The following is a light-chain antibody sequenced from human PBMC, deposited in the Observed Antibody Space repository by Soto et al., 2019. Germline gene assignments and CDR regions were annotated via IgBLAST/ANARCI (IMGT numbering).Light chain of an antibody. Sequence: EIVLTQSPGTLSLSPGERATLSCRASQSVSSSYLAWYQQKPGQAPRLLIYGTYSRATGIPDRFSGSGSGTDFTFTISRLEPEDFAVYYCEQYGSSPQWTFGQGSKVEIK. J-gene: IGKJ1*01. V-gene: IGKV3-20*01. CDR1: QSVSSSY. CDR3: EQYGSSPQWT. CDR2: GTY.